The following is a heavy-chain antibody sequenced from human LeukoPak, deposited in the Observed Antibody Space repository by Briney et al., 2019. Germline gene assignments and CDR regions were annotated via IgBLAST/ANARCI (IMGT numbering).Heavy chain of an antibody. D-gene: IGHD6-19*01. Sequence: GGSLRLSCEASGFTFSNHAMSWVRQAPGKGLEWVSAISGSGGSTYYADSVKGRFTISRDNSKNTLYLQMNSLRAEDTAVYYCAKVRIIAVAGLFDYWGQGTLVTVSS. CDR2: ISGSGGST. CDR1: GFTFSNHA. V-gene: IGHV3-23*01. CDR3: AKVRIIAVAGLFDY. J-gene: IGHJ4*02.